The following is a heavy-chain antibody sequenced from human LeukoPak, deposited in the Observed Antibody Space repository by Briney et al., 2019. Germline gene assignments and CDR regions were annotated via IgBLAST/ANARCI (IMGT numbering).Heavy chain of an antibody. Sequence: GGSLRLSCAASGFTFSSYAMSWVRQAPEKGLEWVSSISGSGGSKWFADSVKGRFTISRDNSKNTLYLQMNSLRAEDTAVYYCAKGVPAAISSAEYFQHWGQGTLVTVSS. D-gene: IGHD2-2*01. CDR3: AKGVPAAISSAEYFQH. CDR1: GFTFSSYA. J-gene: IGHJ1*01. CDR2: ISGSGGSK. V-gene: IGHV3-23*01.